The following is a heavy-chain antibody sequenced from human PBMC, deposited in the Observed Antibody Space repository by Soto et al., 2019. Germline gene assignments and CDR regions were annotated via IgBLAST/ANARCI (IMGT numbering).Heavy chain of an antibody. CDR1: GFTFSLYS. CDR2: INDNGNLR. CDR3: AKAFGDWYPFEK. D-gene: IGHD2-21*02. Sequence: GGSLRLSCAASGFTFSLYSMIWVRQAPGKGLEWVSTINDNGNLRYYAESVRGRFTISRDNSKNTLYLQLNNLRAEDSARYYCAKAFGDWYPFEKWGLGALVTVSS. J-gene: IGHJ4*02. V-gene: IGHV3-21*04.